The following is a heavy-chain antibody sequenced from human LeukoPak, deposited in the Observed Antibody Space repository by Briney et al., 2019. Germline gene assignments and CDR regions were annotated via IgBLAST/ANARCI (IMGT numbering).Heavy chain of an antibody. CDR3: AILGGDIVVVVAATEHYYFDY. D-gene: IGHD2-15*01. V-gene: IGHV7-4-1*02. CDR1: GYTFTSYG. Sequence: ASVKVSCKASGYTFTSYGISWVRQAPGQGLEWMGWINTNTGNPTYAQGFTGRFVFSLDTSVSTAYLQISSLKAEDTAVYYCAILGGDIVVVVAATEHYYFDYWGQGTLVTVSS. CDR2: INTNTGNP. J-gene: IGHJ4*02.